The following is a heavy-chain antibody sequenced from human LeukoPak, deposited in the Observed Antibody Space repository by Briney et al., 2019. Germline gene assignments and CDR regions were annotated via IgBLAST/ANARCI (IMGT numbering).Heavy chain of an antibody. CDR2: SKTAGGPT. CDR3: TTDLPIFGVGEFEY. J-gene: IGHJ4*02. Sequence: GGSLRLSCTASGFTFSSAWTGWVRRAPGKGLEWVGCSKTAGGPTDFAAPVQGRFTISRDDSKNTLYLEMNSLKSEDTAVYYCTTDLPIFGVGEFEYWGQGTTVTVSS. CDR1: GFTFSSAW. D-gene: IGHD3-3*01. V-gene: IGHV3-15*01.